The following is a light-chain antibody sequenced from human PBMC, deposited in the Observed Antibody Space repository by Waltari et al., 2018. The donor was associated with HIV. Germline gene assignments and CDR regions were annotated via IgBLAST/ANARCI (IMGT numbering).Light chain of an antibody. V-gene: IGLV2-8*01. J-gene: IGLJ2*01. CDR3: SSFAPTNKFYVL. CDR2: EVP. Sequence: QSPLTQPPSASGSPGQPVTISCTGTSSDIGGYTYISCSQHHPGKAPKLIMTEVPKRPSGVPDRFSGSKSGNTASLTVSGLQADDEALYYCSSFAPTNKFYVLFGGGTTLTVL. CDR1: SSDIGGYTY.